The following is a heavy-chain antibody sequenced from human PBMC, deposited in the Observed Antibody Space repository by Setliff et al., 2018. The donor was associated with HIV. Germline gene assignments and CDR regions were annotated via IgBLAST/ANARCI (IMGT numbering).Heavy chain of an antibody. Sequence: ASVKVSCKASGYSFANYGLSWVRQAPGQGLEWMGWISPNNGNTDYAQRLQGRVTMTTDTSTSTAYMELRSLRSDDTAVYYCARPTASYSSSWDSWYFDLWGRGTLVTVSS. CDR2: ISPNNGNT. J-gene: IGHJ2*01. V-gene: IGHV1-18*01. CDR3: ARPTASYSSSWDSWYFDL. D-gene: IGHD6-13*01. CDR1: GYSFANYG.